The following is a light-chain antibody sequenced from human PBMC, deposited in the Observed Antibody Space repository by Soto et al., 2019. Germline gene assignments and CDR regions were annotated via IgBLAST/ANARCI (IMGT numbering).Light chain of an antibody. CDR1: SSDVGGYNY. CDR3: SSYTSSSPYV. J-gene: IGLJ1*01. Sequence: QSVLTQPASVSGSPGQSITISCPGTSSDVGGYNYVSWYQQHPGKAPKLMIYDVSNRPSGVSNRFSGSKSGNTASLTISGLQAEDEADYYCSSYTSSSPYVFGTGNKVTVL. V-gene: IGLV2-14*01. CDR2: DVS.